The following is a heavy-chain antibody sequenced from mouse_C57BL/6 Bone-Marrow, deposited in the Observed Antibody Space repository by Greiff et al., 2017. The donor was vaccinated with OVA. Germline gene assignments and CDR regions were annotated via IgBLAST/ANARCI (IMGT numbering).Heavy chain of an antibody. CDR1: GYTFTNYW. V-gene: IGHV1-63*01. Sequence: VMLVESGAELVRPGTSVKMSCKASGYTFTNYWIGWAKQRPGHGLEWIGDIYPGGGYTNYNEKFKGKATLTADKSSSTAYMQFSSLTSEDSAIDYGARGGIPYYAMDYWGQGTSVTVSS. CDR2: IYPGGGYT. J-gene: IGHJ4*01. CDR3: ARGGIPYYAMDY.